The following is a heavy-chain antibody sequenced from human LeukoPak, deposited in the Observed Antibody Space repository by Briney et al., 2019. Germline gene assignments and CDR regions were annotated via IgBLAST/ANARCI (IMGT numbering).Heavy chain of an antibody. J-gene: IGHJ6*03. CDR3: ARVGSSWPEVYYYYMDV. D-gene: IGHD6-13*01. CDR2: IYYSGST. V-gene: IGHV4-39*07. Sequence: PSETLSLTCTVSGGSISSSTYYWGWIRQPPGKGLEWIGSIYYSGSTYYNPSLKSRVTMSVDTSKNQFSLKLSSVTAAGTAVYYCARVGSSWPEVYYYYMDVWGKGTTVTISS. CDR1: GGSISSSTYY.